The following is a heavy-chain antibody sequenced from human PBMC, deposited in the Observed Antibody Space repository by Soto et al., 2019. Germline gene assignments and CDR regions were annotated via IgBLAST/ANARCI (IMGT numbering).Heavy chain of an antibody. Sequence: PGRSLRISCAASGFSFSDYGMHWVRQGPGKGLEWVALISYDGSDKYYADSVKGRFTISRDNSKNTLYLQMNSLRAEDTAVYFCSYPPYGDNGYFFAYSAQRTFVIGSS. J-gene: IGHJ4*02. V-gene: IGHV3-30*03. CDR2: ISYDGSDK. CDR3: SYPPYGDNGYFFAY. D-gene: IGHD3-22*01. CDR1: GFSFSDYG.